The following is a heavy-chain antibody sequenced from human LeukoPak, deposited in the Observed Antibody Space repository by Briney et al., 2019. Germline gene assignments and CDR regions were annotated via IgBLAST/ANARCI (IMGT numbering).Heavy chain of an antibody. CDR3: AREGVQTTVDAFDI. CDR2: ISHDGSDK. J-gene: IGHJ3*02. CDR1: GFTLKIYP. D-gene: IGHD4-17*01. Sequence: GGSLRLSCAASGFTLKIYPMHWARQAPGKGLEWLSVISHDGSDKTNADSVKGRFIISRDNSKNTIYLQLNSLRPEDTAMYYCAREGVQTTVDAFDIWGLGTMVIVSS. V-gene: IGHV3-30*04.